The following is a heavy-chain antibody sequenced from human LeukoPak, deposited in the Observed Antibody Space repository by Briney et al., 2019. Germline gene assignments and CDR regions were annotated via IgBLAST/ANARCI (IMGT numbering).Heavy chain of an antibody. Sequence: SETLSLTCTVSGGSISSYYWSWIRQPPGKGLEWIGYIYYSGSTNYNPSLKSRVTISVDTSKSQFSLKLNSLTAADTAVYYCASLLNVAGYSGYDSDYWGHGTLVTVSS. J-gene: IGHJ4*01. D-gene: IGHD5-12*01. CDR1: GGSISSYY. CDR3: ASLLNVAGYSGYDSDY. CDR2: IYYSGST. V-gene: IGHV4-59*12.